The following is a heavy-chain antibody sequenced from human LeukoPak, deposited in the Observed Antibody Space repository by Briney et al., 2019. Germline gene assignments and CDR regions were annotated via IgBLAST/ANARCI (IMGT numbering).Heavy chain of an antibody. D-gene: IGHD6-13*01. CDR2: ISSGSSTI. CDR3: AGGGGASSWYTDY. J-gene: IGHJ4*02. CDR1: GFTFSGYS. Sequence: GGSLRLSCAASGFTFSGYSLNWVHQAPGKGLDWVAHISSGSSTILYADSVKGRFTISRDNAKNSLHLQMNSLRDEDTSVYYCAGGGGASSWYTDYWGQGTLVTVSS. V-gene: IGHV3-48*02.